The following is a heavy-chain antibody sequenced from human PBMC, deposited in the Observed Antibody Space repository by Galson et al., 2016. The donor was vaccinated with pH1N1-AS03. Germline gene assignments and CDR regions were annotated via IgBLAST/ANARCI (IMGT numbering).Heavy chain of an antibody. V-gene: IGHV3-23*01. CDR2: ISATGGNT. Sequence: SLRLSCAASGFIFKIDAVSWVRQAPGKGLEWVSVISATGGNTYYADSVKGRFTISRDNSKNTVSLQMNSLRAEDTAVYYCAKGGRYYDSLIDFWGQGTLVTVSS. CDR1: GFIFKIDA. CDR3: AKGGRYYDSLIDF. D-gene: IGHD3-22*01. J-gene: IGHJ4*02.